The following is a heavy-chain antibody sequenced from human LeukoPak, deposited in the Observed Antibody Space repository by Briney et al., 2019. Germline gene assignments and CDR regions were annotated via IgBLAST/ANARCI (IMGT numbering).Heavy chain of an antibody. CDR3: ARAYLAGTALPLSDQDWFDP. V-gene: IGHV1-69*05. CDR2: IIPIFGTA. CDR1: GGTFSSYA. D-gene: IGHD1-7*01. Sequence: SVKVSCKASGGTFSSYAISWVRRAPGQGLEWMGRIIPIFGTASYAQKFQGRVTMTRDTSTSTVYMELSSLRSEDTAVYYCARAYLAGTALPLSDQDWFDPWGQGTLVTVSS. J-gene: IGHJ5*02.